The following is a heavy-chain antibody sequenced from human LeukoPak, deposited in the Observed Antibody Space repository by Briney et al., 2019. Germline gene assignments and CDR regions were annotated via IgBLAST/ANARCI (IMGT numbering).Heavy chain of an antibody. J-gene: IGHJ4*02. CDR3: ATTVVSAATLDY. D-gene: IGHD2-15*01. CDR1: GGTFSSYA. CDR2: IIPILGIA. Sequence: GASVKVSCKASGGTFSSYAISWVRQVPGQGLEWMGRIIPILGIANYAQKFQGRVTITADKSTSTAYMELSSLRSEDTAVYYCATTVVSAATLDYWGQGTLVTVSS. V-gene: IGHV1-69*04.